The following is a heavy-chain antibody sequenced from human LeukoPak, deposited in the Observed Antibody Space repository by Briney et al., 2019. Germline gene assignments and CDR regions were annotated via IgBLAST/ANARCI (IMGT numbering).Heavy chain of an antibody. CDR3: PTENYYDSSGYYYEFGY. D-gene: IGHD3-22*01. J-gene: IGHJ4*02. V-gene: IGHV3-15*01. Sequence: GGSLRLSCAASGFTFSNAWMSWVRQAPGKGLELVGRIKSKTDGGTTDYAAPVKGRFTISRDDSKNTLYLQMNSLKTEDTAVYYCPTENYYDSSGYYYEFGYWGQGTLVTVSS. CDR2: IKSKTDGGTT. CDR1: GFTFSNAW.